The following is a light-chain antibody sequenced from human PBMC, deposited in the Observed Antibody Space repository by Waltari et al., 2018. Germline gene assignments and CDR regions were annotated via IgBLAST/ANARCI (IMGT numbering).Light chain of an antibody. CDR3: NSRDTNNHGV. J-gene: IGLJ3*02. CDR2: GKN. V-gene: IGLV3-19*01. Sequence: SSELTQDPAVSVALGQTVRITCQGDSLRSYFASWYQQKPGQAPVLVMYGKNIRPSGIPDRISGSRSGNTASLTITGAQAEDEADYYCNSRDTNNHGVFGGGTKMT. CDR1: SLRSYF.